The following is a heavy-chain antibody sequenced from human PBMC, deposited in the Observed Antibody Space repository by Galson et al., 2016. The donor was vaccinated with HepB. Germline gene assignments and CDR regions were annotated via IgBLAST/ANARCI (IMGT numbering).Heavy chain of an antibody. V-gene: IGHV1-18*01. CDR2: ISTYNGDT. CDR3: VRVTSYYDSSAHTSWFYYLDY. Sequence: SGYTFLSYGISWVRQAPGQGLEWMGWISTYNGDTNYAQKLQGRVTMTTDTSTNTAYMEVRSLRSDDTAVYYWVRVTSYYDSSAHTSWFYYLDYWGQGTLVTVSS. CDR1: GYTFLSYG. D-gene: IGHD3-22*01. J-gene: IGHJ4*02.